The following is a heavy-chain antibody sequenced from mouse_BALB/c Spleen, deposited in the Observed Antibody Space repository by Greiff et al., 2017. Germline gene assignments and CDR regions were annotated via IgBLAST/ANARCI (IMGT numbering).Heavy chain of an antibody. CDR2: ISYSGST. D-gene: IGHD2-3*01. V-gene: IGHV3-2*02. CDR3: AREDGYYDAMDY. Sequence: VQLKQSGPGLVKPSQSLSLTCTVTGYSITSDYAWTWIRQFPGNKLEWMGYISYSGSTSYNPSLKSRISITRDTSKNQFFLQLNSVTTEDTATYYCAREDGYYDAMDYWGQGTSVTVAS. J-gene: IGHJ4*01. CDR1: GYSITSDYA.